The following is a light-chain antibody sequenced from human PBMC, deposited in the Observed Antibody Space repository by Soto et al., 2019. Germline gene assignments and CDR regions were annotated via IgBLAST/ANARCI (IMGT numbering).Light chain of an antibody. V-gene: IGKV1-8*01. CDR3: QQYYSYPLT. CDR1: QAISNY. Sequence: AIRMTQSPSSLSASTGDRVTITCRASQAISNYLAWYQQRPGRAPRLLVFGASRLESGVTSRFSGSGSGTDFSLSIGRLQSEDVATYFCQQYYSYPLTFGGGTKVDIK. J-gene: IGKJ4*01. CDR2: GAS.